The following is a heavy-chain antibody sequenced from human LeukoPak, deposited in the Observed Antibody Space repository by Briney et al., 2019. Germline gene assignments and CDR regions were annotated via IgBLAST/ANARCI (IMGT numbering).Heavy chain of an antibody. J-gene: IGHJ4*02. D-gene: IGHD6-13*01. Sequence: GGSLRLSCAASGFTFSSYEMNWVRQAPGKGLEWVSYISTSGSTIYYPDSVKGRFTVSRDNAKNSLYLQMNSLRAEDTAVYYCARDRGSSSWSPNFDYWGQGTLVTVSS. V-gene: IGHV3-48*03. CDR1: GFTFSSYE. CDR3: ARDRGSSSWSPNFDY. CDR2: ISTSGSTI.